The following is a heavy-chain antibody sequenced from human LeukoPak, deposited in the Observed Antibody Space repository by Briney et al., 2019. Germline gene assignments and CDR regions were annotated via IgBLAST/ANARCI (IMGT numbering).Heavy chain of an antibody. CDR2: VDHTGST. Sequence: SETLSLTCSVSDDSITMYYWTWIRQPPGKGLEWIGYVDHTGSTNFNPSLNGRVSISRDTAKNLFSLRLRSVTAADTAVYFCARGRVSSSTWYSAYYYYFYMDVWGKGTTVTVSS. CDR1: DDSITMYY. J-gene: IGHJ6*03. V-gene: IGHV4-59*01. D-gene: IGHD1-1*01. CDR3: ARGRVSSSTWYSAYYYYFYMDV.